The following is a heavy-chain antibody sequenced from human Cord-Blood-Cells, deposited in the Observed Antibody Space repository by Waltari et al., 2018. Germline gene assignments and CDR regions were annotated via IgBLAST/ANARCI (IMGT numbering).Heavy chain of an antibody. CDR1: GGAFRSYA. CDR2: IIPIFGTA. V-gene: IGHV1-69*01. CDR3: ARERKQLVRAEFDY. D-gene: IGHD6-6*01. J-gene: IGHJ4*02. Sequence: QLQLVQCGAEVKKPGSSVQFSCKASGGAFRSYAIRWVRQGPGQGVEWLGGIIPIFGTANDGQNFQGRVTITADESTSTAYMDVSSLRSEAAAVYYCARERKQLVRAEFDYWGQGTLVTVSS.